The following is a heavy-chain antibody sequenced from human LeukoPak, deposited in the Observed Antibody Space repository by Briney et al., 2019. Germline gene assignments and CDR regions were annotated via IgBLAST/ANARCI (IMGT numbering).Heavy chain of an antibody. J-gene: IGHJ3*02. Sequence: GGSLRLSCAASESIVSGDYMTWVRQAPGKGLEWLSVIYTGGGTYYADSVKGRFTISRDTSKTTVYLQMNSLRGDDTAIYYCAHYDFWSGHALDIWGQGTMVTVSS. CDR1: ESIVSGDY. CDR3: AHYDFWSGHALDI. D-gene: IGHD3-3*01. CDR2: IYTGGGT. V-gene: IGHV3-66*01.